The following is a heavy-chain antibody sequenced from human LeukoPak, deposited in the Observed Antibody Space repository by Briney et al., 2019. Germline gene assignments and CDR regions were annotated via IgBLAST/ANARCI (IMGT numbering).Heavy chain of an antibody. V-gene: IGHV3-7*01. CDR3: ARGGSYSLAIGY. Sequence: GGSLRLSCAASGFTFSSYWMSWVRQAPGKGLEWVAVIKQDGSEKYYLDSVKGRFTISRDNAKNSLYLQMNSLRAEDTAVYFCARGGSYSLAIGYWGQGTLVTVSS. D-gene: IGHD1-26*01. CDR1: GFTFSSYW. CDR2: IKQDGSEK. J-gene: IGHJ4*02.